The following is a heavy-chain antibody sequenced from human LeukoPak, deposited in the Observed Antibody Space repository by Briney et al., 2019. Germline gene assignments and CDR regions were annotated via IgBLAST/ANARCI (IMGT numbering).Heavy chain of an antibody. Sequence: GGSLRLSCAASGFTFSDYTLNWVRQPPGKGLEWVSSITGDSNYIYYADSVKGRFTVSRDNAKNSLYLHINSLRAEDTAVYYCAKMSAKYCSGGSCYSNWFDPWGQGTLVTVSS. V-gene: IGHV3-21*01. CDR1: GFTFSDYT. D-gene: IGHD2-15*01. CDR3: AKMSAKYCSGGSCYSNWFDP. CDR2: ITGDSNYI. J-gene: IGHJ5*02.